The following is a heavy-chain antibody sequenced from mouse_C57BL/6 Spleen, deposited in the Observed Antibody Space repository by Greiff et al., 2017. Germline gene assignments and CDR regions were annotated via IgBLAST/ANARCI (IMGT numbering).Heavy chain of an antibody. CDR2: IDPSDSYT. CDR3: VVAQDY. CDR1: GYTFTSYW. J-gene: IGHJ2*01. D-gene: IGHD1-1*01. V-gene: IGHV1-69*01. Sequence: QVQLQQPGAELVMPGASVKLSCKASGYTFTSYWMHWVKQRPGQGLEWIGEIDPSDSYTNSNQKFKGKSKLTVDKSSNTAYMQLRSLTSEDSAVYYCVVAQDYWGQGTTLTVSS.